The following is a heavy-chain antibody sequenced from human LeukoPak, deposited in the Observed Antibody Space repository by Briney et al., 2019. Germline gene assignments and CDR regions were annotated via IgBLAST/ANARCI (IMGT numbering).Heavy chain of an antibody. J-gene: IGHJ5*02. CDR2: IIPIFGTA. Sequence: SVKVSCKASGGTFSSYAISWVRQAPGQGLEWMGGIIPIFGTANYAQKFQGRVTITTDESTSTAYMELSSLRSEDTAVYYCAKDPVSSGFNWFDPWGQGALVTVSS. CDR3: AKDPVSSGFNWFDP. D-gene: IGHD3-22*01. V-gene: IGHV1-69*05. CDR1: GGTFSSYA.